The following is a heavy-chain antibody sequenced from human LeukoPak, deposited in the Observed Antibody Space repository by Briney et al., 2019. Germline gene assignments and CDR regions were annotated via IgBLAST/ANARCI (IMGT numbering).Heavy chain of an antibody. CDR2: IYPGDSDT. CDR3: ARSCTSTNCYLTDAFDI. J-gene: IGHJ3*02. CDR1: GYSFTTYW. V-gene: IGHV5-51*01. Sequence: GESLKISCKGFGYSFTTYWIGWVRQMPGKGLEWMEIIYPGDSDTKYSPSFRGQVTISADKSISTAYLQWSSLKASDTAMYYCARSCTSTNCYLTDAFDIWGQGTMVTVSS. D-gene: IGHD2-2*01.